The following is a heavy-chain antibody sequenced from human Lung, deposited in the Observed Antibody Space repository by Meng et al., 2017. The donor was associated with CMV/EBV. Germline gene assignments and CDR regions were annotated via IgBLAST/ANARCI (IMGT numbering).Heavy chain of an antibody. D-gene: IGHD6-13*01. CDR1: GGSISSSSYY. Sequence: SETLSLXCTVSGGSISSSSYYWGWIRQPPGKGLEWIGNIYSSGTTYYNPSLKSRVTISVDTSKNQISLRLTSVTAADTAVYYGSRLWGSSRPPLSAYWGQGTLVTVSS. J-gene: IGHJ4*02. CDR2: IYSSGTT. V-gene: IGHV4-39*01. CDR3: SRLWGSSRPPLSAY.